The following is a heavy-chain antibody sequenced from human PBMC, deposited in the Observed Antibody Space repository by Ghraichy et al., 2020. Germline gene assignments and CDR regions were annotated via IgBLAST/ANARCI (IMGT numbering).Heavy chain of an antibody. V-gene: IGHV1-3*01. CDR2: INAGNGNT. Sequence: ASVKVSCKASGYTFTSYAMHWVRQPPGQRLEWMGWINAGNGNTKYSQKFQGRVTITRDTSASTAYMELSSLRSEDTAVYYCAREGLGGWFGELLFIRERRNFDYWGQGTLVTVSS. CDR1: GYTFTSYA. D-gene: IGHD3-10*01. J-gene: IGHJ4*02. CDR3: AREGLGGWFGELLFIRERRNFDY.